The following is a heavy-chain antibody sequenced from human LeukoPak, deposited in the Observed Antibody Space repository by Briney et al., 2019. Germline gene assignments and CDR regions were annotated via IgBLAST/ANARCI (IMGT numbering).Heavy chain of an antibody. J-gene: IGHJ4*02. CDR3: AKDSKGWELLRDTGFDY. CDR2: ISYDGSNK. D-gene: IGHD1-26*01. Sequence: ERSLRLSCAASGFTFSSYGMHWVRQATGMGLEWVAVISYDGSNKYYVDCVKGRFTISGDSSKNPLYLQMNSLRAEDTAVYYCAKDSKGWELLRDTGFDYWGQGTLVTVSS. CDR1: GFTFSSYG. V-gene: IGHV3-30*18.